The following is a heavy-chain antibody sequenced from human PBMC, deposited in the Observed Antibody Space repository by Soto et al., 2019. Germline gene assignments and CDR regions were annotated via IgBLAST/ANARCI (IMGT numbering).Heavy chain of an antibody. CDR3: ARESPGYGMDV. Sequence: QVQLVESGGGVVQPGRSLRLSCAASGFTFSSYGMHWVRQAPGKGLEWVAVIWYDGSNKYYADSVKGRFTISRDNSKNTLYLQMNSLRAEDTAVYYCARESPGYGMDVWGHVTTVTVSS. CDR1: GFTFSSYG. V-gene: IGHV3-33*01. CDR2: IWYDGSNK. J-gene: IGHJ6*02.